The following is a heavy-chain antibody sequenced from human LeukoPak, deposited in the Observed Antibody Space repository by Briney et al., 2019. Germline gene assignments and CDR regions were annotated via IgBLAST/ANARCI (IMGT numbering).Heavy chain of an antibody. CDR2: INPNSGGT. CDR3: ARVEEHYDSSGYYY. J-gene: IGHJ4*02. D-gene: IGHD3-22*01. Sequence: ASVKVSCKASGYTFTSYGISWVRQAPGQGLEWMGRINPNSGGTNYAQKFQGRVTMTRDTSISTAYMELSRLRSDDTAVYYCARVEEHYDSSGYYYWGQGTLVTVSS. V-gene: IGHV1-2*06. CDR1: GYTFTSYG.